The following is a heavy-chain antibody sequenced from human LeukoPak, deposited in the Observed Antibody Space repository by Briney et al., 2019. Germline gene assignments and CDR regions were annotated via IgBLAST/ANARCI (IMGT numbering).Heavy chain of an antibody. CDR1: GFTFSNYG. D-gene: IGHD2-15*01. J-gene: IGHJ2*01. CDR2: IWYDGSNK. V-gene: IGHV3-33*01. CDR3: ARVQVAANTDYWYFDL. Sequence: GRSLRLSCAASGFTFSNYGIHWVRQAPGKGLEWVAVIWYDGSNKYYADSVKGRSTISRDNSKSTLYLQMSSLRAEDTAVYYCARVQVAANTDYWYFDLWGRGTLVLVSS.